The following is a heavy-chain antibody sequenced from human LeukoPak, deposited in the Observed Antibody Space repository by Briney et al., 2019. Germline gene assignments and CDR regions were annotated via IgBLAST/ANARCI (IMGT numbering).Heavy chain of an antibody. CDR3: ARDESTSILWW. CDR1: GYXFINYY. Sequence: ASVKVSCKASGYXFINYYIHWVRQAPGQGLEWVVIINPSGCSTSYAQKFQGRVTMTRDTSTSTVYMELSSLRSEDTAVYYCARDESTSILWWWGQGTLVTVSS. J-gene: IGHJ1*01. D-gene: IGHD2-21*01. CDR2: INPSGCST. V-gene: IGHV1-46*01.